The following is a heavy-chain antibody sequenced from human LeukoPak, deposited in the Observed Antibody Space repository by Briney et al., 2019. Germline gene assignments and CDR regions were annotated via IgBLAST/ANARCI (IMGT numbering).Heavy chain of an antibody. V-gene: IGHV3-30*03. CDR3: ATEAWYRFEY. CDR2: ISYDGSNK. Sequence: GRSPRLSCAASGFTFSSYGMHWVRQAPGKGLEWVAVISYDGSNKYYADSVKGRFTISRDNSKNTLYLQMNSLRAEDTAVYYCATEAWYRFEYWGRGTLVTVSP. D-gene: IGHD2-15*01. CDR1: GFTFSSYG. J-gene: IGHJ4*02.